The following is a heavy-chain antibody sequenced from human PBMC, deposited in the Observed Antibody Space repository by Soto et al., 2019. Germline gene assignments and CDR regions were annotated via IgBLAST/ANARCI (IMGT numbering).Heavy chain of an antibody. V-gene: IGHV3-33*01. Sequence: QVQLVESGGGVVQPGQSLRLSCAASGFSVSNYGMHWVRQAPGKGLEWVAVVWKDGNTKHYGDSVKGRFTISRDNSKNTLELQMRSLRGEDTAVYYGARGEAWADGAFDIWGQGTMVTVSS. J-gene: IGHJ3*02. CDR1: GFSVSNYG. D-gene: IGHD1-26*01. CDR2: VWKDGNTK. CDR3: ARGEAWADGAFDI.